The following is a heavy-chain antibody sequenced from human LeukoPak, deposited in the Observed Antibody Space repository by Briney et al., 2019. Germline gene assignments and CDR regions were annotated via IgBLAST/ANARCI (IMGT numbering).Heavy chain of an antibody. V-gene: IGHV4-59*01. CDR1: GGSISSYY. Sequence: PSETLSLTCTVSGGSISSYYWSWIRQPPGKGLEWIGYIHYSGSTNYNPSLKSRVTISVDTSKNQFSLKLSSVTAADTAVYYCARVGYLDAFDIWGQGTMVTVSS. J-gene: IGHJ3*02. D-gene: IGHD1-1*01. CDR3: ARVGYLDAFDI. CDR2: IHYSGST.